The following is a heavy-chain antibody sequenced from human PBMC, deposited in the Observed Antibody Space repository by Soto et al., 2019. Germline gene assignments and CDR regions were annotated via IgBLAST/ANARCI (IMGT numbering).Heavy chain of an antibody. CDR2: ISGSGSNST. CDR3: AKDNYFGSGSYFPNHLDS. CDR1: GFTFSTYA. D-gene: IGHD3-10*01. J-gene: IGHJ4*02. V-gene: IGHV3-23*01. Sequence: EVQLLESGGGLVQPGGSLRLSCAASGFTFSTYAMSWVRQAPGKGLEWVSAISGSGSNSTFYGDSVKGRFTISRDNSKNSLFLQMNSLRLEDTAFYYCAKDNYFGSGSYFPNHLDSWGQGTLVTVSS.